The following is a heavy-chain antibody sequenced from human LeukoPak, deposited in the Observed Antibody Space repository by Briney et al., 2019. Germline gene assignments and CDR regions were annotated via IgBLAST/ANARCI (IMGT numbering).Heavy chain of an antibody. J-gene: IGHJ5*01. CDR2: ISISSNYM. CDR1: GFTFSSYS. CDR3: AKTLGYCSTASCSEDDS. V-gene: IGHV3-21*01. Sequence: GGSLRLSCAASGFTFSSYSMNWVRQAPGKGLEWVSSISISSNYMYYADSVRGRFTISRDNAQNSLYLQMNSLRAEDTAVYFCAKTLGYCSTASCSEDDSWGQGTLVTVSS. D-gene: IGHD2-2*01.